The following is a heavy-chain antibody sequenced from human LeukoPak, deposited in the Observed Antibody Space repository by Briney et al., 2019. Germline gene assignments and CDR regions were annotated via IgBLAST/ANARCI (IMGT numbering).Heavy chain of an antibody. Sequence: SVKVSCKASGGTFSSYAISWVRQAPGQGLEWMGRIIPILGIANYAQKFQGRVTITADKSTSTAYMELSSLRSEDTAVYYCARGAPGSSCSGGSCPYFDYWGQGTLVSVSS. CDR1: GGTFSSYA. CDR2: IIPILGIA. V-gene: IGHV1-69*04. CDR3: ARGAPGSSCSGGSCPYFDY. J-gene: IGHJ4*02. D-gene: IGHD2-15*01.